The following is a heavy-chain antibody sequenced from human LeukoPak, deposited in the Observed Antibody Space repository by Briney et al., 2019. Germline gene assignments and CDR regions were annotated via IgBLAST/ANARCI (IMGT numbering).Heavy chain of an antibody. CDR1: GGSISSYY. CDR2: IYYSGST. V-gene: IGHV4-59*01. CDR3: ARVRITGTTTAFDY. D-gene: IGHD1-7*01. Sequence: SETLSLTCTVSGGSISSYYWSWIRQLPGKGLEWIGYIYYSGSTNYNPSLKGRVTISVDTSKNQFSLKLSSVTAADTAVYYCARVRITGTTTAFDYWGQGTLVTVSS. J-gene: IGHJ4*02.